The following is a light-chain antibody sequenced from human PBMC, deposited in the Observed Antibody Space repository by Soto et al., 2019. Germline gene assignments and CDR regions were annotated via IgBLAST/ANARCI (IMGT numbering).Light chain of an antibody. CDR3: PQYINAPQT. CDR1: QSVLYSPNNKNY. V-gene: IGKV4-1*01. J-gene: IGKJ1*01. CDR2: WAS. Sequence: DIVMTQSPDSLAVSLGERATINCKSSQSVLYSPNNKNYLAWYQQKPGQPPKLLVYWASTRESGVPDRFSGSGSEKDFPLTINSLQAGDGAVYYCPQYINAPQTFGQGTKVEIK.